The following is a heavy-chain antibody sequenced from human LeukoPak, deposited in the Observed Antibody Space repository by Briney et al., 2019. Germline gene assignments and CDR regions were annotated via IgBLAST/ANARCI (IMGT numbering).Heavy chain of an antibody. CDR2: ISGSGDST. CDR3: PKGCATTSCYTSEY. CDR1: GFTFSSYA. D-gene: IGHD2-2*02. J-gene: IGHJ4*02. Sequence: AGGSLRLSCAASGFTFSSYAMSWVCQAPGRGLEWVSTISGSGDSTYYADSVKGRFTISRDNSKNTLYLQMNSLRPEDTAVYYCPKGCATTSCYTSEYWGQGTLVTVSS. V-gene: IGHV3-23*01.